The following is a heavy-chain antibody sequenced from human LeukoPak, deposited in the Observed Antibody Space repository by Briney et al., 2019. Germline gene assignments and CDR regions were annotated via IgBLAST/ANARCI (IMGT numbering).Heavy chain of an antibody. CDR3: ARSYCGSDCYSGTYWYFDL. CDR2: ISYIGST. Sequence: SETLSLTCTVSGGSFSSGSFYWSWIRQPPGKGLEWIGYISYIGSTNYNPSLKSRLTISLDTSKNQFSLKLSSVTAADTAVYYCARSYCGSDCYSGTYWYFDLWGRGTLVTVSS. D-gene: IGHD2-21*02. J-gene: IGHJ2*01. V-gene: IGHV4-61*01. CDR1: GGSFSSGSFY.